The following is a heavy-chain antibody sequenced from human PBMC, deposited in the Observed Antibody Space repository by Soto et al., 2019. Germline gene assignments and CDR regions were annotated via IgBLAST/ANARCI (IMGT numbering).Heavy chain of an antibody. V-gene: IGHV4-34*01. CDR2: INNSGST. D-gene: IGHD3-3*01. J-gene: IGHJ5*02. CDR3: ARGTIPSWFDP. Sequence: LSLTCAVYGGSFSGYYWSWIRQPPGKGLEWIGEINNSGSTNYNPSLKSRVTISVDTSKNQFSLKLSSVTAADTAVYYCARGTIPSWFDPWGQGTLVTVSS. CDR1: GGSFSGYY.